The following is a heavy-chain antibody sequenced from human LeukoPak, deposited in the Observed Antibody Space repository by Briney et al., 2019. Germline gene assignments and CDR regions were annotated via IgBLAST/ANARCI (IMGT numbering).Heavy chain of an antibody. J-gene: IGHJ3*02. D-gene: IGHD3-10*01. CDR2: IYYSESP. V-gene: IGHV4-30-4*08. Sequence: PWEPLSLTCTVSGGSMRSGDYYWSWMRQPPGGGLEWFGYIYYSESPHYTPPLKSRLTISVDASKNQFPQELRSVTAADPAVYYCARGRITMVRGVIFESSSDAFYICGQGPMITVSS. CDR3: ARGRITMVRGVIFESSSDAFYI. CDR1: GGSMRSGDYY.